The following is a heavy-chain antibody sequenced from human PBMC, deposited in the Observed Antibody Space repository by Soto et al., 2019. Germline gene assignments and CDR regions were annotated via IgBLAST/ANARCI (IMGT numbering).Heavy chain of an antibody. CDR2: ISAHNGNT. J-gene: IGHJ4*02. D-gene: IGHD1-1*01. CDR1: GYGFTTYG. CDR3: SRGRYGDY. V-gene: IGHV1-18*01. Sequence: QVHLVQSGAEVKKPGASVKVSCKGSGYGFTTYGITWVRQAPGQGLEWMAWISAHNGNTNYAQKLQGRVTVTRDTSTSTAYMGLRSLRSDDKAGYYCSRGRYGDYWGQGALVTVSS.